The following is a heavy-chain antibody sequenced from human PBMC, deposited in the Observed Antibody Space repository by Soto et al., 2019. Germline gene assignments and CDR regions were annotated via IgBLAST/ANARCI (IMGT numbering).Heavy chain of an antibody. Sequence: GGSLRLSCAASGFTFSSYAMSWVRQAPGKGLEWVSAISGSGGRTYYGDSVKGRFTISRDNSKNTLYLQMNSLRAEDTAVYYSAKDYLYQLGYCSSTSCWRNNDYWGQGTLVTVSS. CDR2: ISGSGGRT. D-gene: IGHD2-2*01. CDR3: AKDYLYQLGYCSSTSCWRNNDY. J-gene: IGHJ4*02. CDR1: GFTFSSYA. V-gene: IGHV3-23*01.